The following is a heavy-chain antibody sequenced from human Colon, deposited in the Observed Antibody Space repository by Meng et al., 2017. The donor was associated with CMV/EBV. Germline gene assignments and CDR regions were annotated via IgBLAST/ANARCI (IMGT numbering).Heavy chain of an antibody. J-gene: IGHJ5*02. D-gene: IGHD2-21*02. CDR3: ARGGVVPATSVWNH. CDR2: INDSGIT. Sequence: CAVYGAPFSGHYWSWIRQPPGKGLEWIGEINDSGITIYNTSLKSRVTISLDTSKSQLSLKLTSMTAADTAVYYCARGGVVPATSVWNHWAQGTLVTVSS. V-gene: IGHV4-34*01. CDR1: GAPFSGHY.